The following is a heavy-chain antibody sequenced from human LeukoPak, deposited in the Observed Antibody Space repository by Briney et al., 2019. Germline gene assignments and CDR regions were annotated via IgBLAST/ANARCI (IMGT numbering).Heavy chain of an antibody. CDR1: GYTFTGYY. CDR2: ITPNSGGT. V-gene: IGHV1-2*02. J-gene: IGHJ5*02. CDR3: ARDRTDYYDSNAYYPNWFDP. Sequence: ASVKVSCKASGYTFTGYYIHWVRQAPGQGLEWIGWITPNSGGTNYAQKVQGRVTMTRDTSISTVYMELSRLRSDDTAVYYCARDRTDYYDSNAYYPNWFDPWGQGTLVTVSS. D-gene: IGHD3-22*01.